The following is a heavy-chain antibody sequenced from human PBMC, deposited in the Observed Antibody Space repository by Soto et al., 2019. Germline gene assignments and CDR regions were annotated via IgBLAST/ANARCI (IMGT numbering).Heavy chain of an antibody. V-gene: IGHV1-8*01. J-gene: IGHJ4*02. CDR1: GYTFTSYD. D-gene: IGHD3-3*01. Sequence: GASVKVSCKASGYTFTSYDINWVRQATGQGLEWMGWMNPNSGNTGYAQKFQGRVTMTRNTSISTAYMELSSLRSEDTAVYYCARAPYYDFWSGYYRYFDYWGQGTLVTVSS. CDR3: ARAPYYDFWSGYYRYFDY. CDR2: MNPNSGNT.